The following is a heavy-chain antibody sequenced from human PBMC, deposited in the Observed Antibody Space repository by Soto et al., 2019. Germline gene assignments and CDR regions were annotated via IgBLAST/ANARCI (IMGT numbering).Heavy chain of an antibody. Sequence: ASVKVSCKASGYTFTSYGISWVRQAPGQGLEWMGWISAYNGNTNYAQKLQGRVTMTTDTSTSTAYMELRSLRSDDTAVYYCARETMTDYYYYGMDVWGQGTTVTVSS. CDR3: ARETMTDYYYYGMDV. J-gene: IGHJ6*02. CDR1: GYTFTSYG. CDR2: ISAYNGNT. V-gene: IGHV1-18*04.